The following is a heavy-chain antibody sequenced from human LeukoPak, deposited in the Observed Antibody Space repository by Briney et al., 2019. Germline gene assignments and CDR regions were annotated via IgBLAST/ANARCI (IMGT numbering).Heavy chain of an antibody. J-gene: IGHJ4*02. CDR3: GRFTRSGDSVY. CDR1: GFTFSSYW. D-gene: IGHD7-27*01. CDR2: IKQDGSEK. V-gene: IGHV3-7*04. Sequence: GGSLRLSCAASGFTFSSYWMSWVRQAPGKGLEWVANIKQDGSEKQYVDSVKGRFAISRDNAENSLYQQMNSLKAEDTAVYYCGRFTRSGDSVYWGQGTLVTVSS.